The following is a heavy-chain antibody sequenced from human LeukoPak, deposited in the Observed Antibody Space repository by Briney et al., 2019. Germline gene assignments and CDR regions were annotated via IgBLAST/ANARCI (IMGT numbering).Heavy chain of an antibody. Sequence: GGSLRLSCAASGFTFSTYWMSWLRQAPGKGLEWVANMKPDGGEIYYVDSVKGRFTISRDNSKNSLYLQMNSLRAEDTTVYYCARDLVVPAAMGHFDYWGRGTPVTVSS. CDR1: GFTFSTYW. CDR3: ARDLVVPAAMGHFDY. CDR2: MKPDGGEI. V-gene: IGHV3-7*03. J-gene: IGHJ4*02. D-gene: IGHD2-2*01.